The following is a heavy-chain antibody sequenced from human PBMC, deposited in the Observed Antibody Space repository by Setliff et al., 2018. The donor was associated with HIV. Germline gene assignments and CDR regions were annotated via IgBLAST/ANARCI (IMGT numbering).Heavy chain of an antibody. Sequence: GASVKVSCKASADTFSSHVISWFRQAPGQGLEWMGWIDPNSGDTNYAQKFQGRVTITSDTSVSTAYMELRRLSSDDTAVYYCARADVLLCDYWGQGTLVTVSS. CDR1: ADTFSSHV. D-gene: IGHD3-16*01. V-gene: IGHV1-2*02. CDR3: ARADVLLCDY. J-gene: IGHJ4*02. CDR2: IDPNSGDT.